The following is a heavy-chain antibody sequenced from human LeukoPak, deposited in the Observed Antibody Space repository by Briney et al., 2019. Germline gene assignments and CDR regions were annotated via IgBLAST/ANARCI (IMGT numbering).Heavy chain of an antibody. J-gene: IGHJ5*02. CDR3: ARDLSLPRVTTLIEVFDP. V-gene: IGHV4-34*01. D-gene: IGHD4-17*01. CDR1: GGSFSGYY. Sequence: SETLSLTCAVYGGSFSGYYWSWIRQPPGKGLEWIGEINHSGGTKYNPSLKSRVTISVDTSKNQFSLKLSSVTAADTAVYYCARDLSLPRVTTLIEVFDPWGQGTLVTVSS. CDR2: INHSGGT.